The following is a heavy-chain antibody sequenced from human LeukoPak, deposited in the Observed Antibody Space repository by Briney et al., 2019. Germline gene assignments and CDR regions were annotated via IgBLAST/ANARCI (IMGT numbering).Heavy chain of an antibody. CDR2: ISAYNGNT. V-gene: IGHV1-18*01. Sequence: ASVKVSCKASGYTFTSYGISWVRQAPGQGLEWMGWISAYNGNTNYAQKLQGRVTMTTDTSTSTAYMELRSLRSDDTAVYYCARDRYDFWSGYYYNWFDPWGQGTLVTVSS. CDR1: GYTFTSYG. J-gene: IGHJ5*02. CDR3: ARDRYDFWSGYYYNWFDP. D-gene: IGHD3-3*01.